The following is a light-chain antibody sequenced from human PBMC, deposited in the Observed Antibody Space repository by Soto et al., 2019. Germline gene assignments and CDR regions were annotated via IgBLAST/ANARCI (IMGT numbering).Light chain of an antibody. CDR1: QSIGIW. CDR2: TAS. CDR3: QQYKDYSWT. Sequence: IQMTQSPSTLSASVGDRVAITCRASQSIGIWLAWYQQKPGKAPRFLIYTASTLESGVPSRFSGSGSGTEFTLNNSSLQADDFATYYCQQYKDYSWTFGQGTNVEVK. J-gene: IGKJ1*01. V-gene: IGKV1-5*03.